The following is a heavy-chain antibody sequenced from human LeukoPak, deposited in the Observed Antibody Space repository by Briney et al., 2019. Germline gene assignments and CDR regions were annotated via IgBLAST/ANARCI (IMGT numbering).Heavy chain of an antibody. CDR2: FSRTAGNT. CDR1: GFTFSTYA. Sequence: GGSLRLSCAASGFTFSTYAMTWVRQAPGEGLEWVSTFSRTAGNTYYADSVKGRFTISRDNAKNSLYLQMNSLRAEDTAVYYCARDYGDYVPYFDYWGQGTLVTVSS. V-gene: IGHV3-23*01. CDR3: ARDYGDYVPYFDY. J-gene: IGHJ4*02. D-gene: IGHD4-17*01.